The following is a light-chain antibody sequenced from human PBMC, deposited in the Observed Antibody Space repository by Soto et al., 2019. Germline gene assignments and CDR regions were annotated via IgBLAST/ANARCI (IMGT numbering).Light chain of an antibody. CDR3: QQYGSSSYT. Sequence: EIVLTQSPGTLSLSPGERATLSCRASQSVSSSDLAWYQQKPGQAPRLLIYGASSSATGIPDRFSGSGSGTDFTLTISRLEPEDFAVYYCQQYGSSSYTCGQGTKLEIK. J-gene: IGKJ2*01. CDR1: QSVSSSD. V-gene: IGKV3-20*01. CDR2: GAS.